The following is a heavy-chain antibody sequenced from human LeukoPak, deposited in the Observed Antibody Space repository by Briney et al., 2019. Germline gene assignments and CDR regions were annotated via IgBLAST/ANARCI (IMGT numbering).Heavy chain of an antibody. CDR2: ISYAGSNK. V-gene: IGHV3-30*02. CDR3: AKDLIFCKSGSCNRRMADY. Sequence: PGGSLRLSCAASGFSFSNYEMHWVRQAPGKGLEWLAFISYAGSNKYYADSVKGRFTISRDDSRSTVYLQMNSLRVEDTAVYYCAKDLIFCKSGSCNRRMADYWGQGTLVPVSS. CDR1: GFSFSNYE. J-gene: IGHJ4*02. D-gene: IGHD2-15*01.